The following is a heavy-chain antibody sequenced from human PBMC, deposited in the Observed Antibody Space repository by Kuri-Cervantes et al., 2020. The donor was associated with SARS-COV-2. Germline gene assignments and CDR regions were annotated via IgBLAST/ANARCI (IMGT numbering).Heavy chain of an antibody. Sequence: SETLSLTCTVSGDSISSSSYYWGWIRQPPGKGLEWIGTIYYSGSTDYNPSLKSRVTISVDTSKNQFSLKLRSDDTAVYYCARSTPFRRLVVISQGGAFDIWGQGTMVTVSS. D-gene: IGHD3-22*01. J-gene: IGHJ3*02. V-gene: IGHV4-39*01. CDR2: IYYSGST. CDR1: GDSISSSSYY. CDR3: ARSTPFRRLVVISQGGAFDI.